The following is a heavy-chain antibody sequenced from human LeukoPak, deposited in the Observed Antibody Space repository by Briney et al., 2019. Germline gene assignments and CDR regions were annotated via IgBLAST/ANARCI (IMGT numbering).Heavy chain of an antibody. CDR1: GGSISPYY. V-gene: IGHV4-59*08. J-gene: IGHJ4*02. CDR3: ARRSGNTWYFDN. D-gene: IGHD2/OR15-2a*01. CDR2: IYYTGST. Sequence: SETLSLTCTVPGGSISPYYWSWIRQPPGKGLEWIGYIYYTGSTNYNPSLMGRLTISVDTSKNQFSLKLSSVTAADTAVYYCARRSGNTWYFDNWGQGTLVTVSS.